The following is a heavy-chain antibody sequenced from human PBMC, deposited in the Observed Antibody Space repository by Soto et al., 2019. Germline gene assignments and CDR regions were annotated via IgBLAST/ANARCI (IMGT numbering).Heavy chain of an antibody. V-gene: IGHV3-49*03. D-gene: IGHD6-6*01. CDR2: IRSKAYGGTT. J-gene: IGHJ4*02. CDR1: GFTFGDYA. CDR3: TRLGTSVYSSSSFDY. Sequence: PGGSLRLSCTASGFTFGDYAMSWFRQAPGKGLEWVGFIRSKAYGGTTEYAASVKGRFTISRDDSKSIAYLQMNSLKTEDTAVYYCTRLGTSVYSSSSFDYWGQGTLVTVSS.